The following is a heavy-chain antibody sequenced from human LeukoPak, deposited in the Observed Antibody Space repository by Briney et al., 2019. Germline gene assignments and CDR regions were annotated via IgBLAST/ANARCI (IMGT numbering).Heavy chain of an antibody. CDR3: AREYCSGGSCYLRYYYYYGMDV. CDR1: GFTFTSYA. Sequence: GGSLRLSCAASGFTFTSYAMHWVRQAPGKGLEWVAVISYDGSNKYYADSVKGRFTISRDNSKNTLYLQMNSLRSEDTAVYYCAREYCSGGSCYLRYYYYYGMDVWGQGTTVTVSS. CDR2: ISYDGSNK. J-gene: IGHJ6*02. V-gene: IGHV3-30-3*01. D-gene: IGHD2-15*01.